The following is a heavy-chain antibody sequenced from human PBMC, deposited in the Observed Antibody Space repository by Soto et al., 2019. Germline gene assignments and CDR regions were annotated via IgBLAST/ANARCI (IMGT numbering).Heavy chain of an antibody. D-gene: IGHD2-2*01. J-gene: IGHJ6*02. V-gene: IGHV5-10-1*01. Sequence: GESLKISCKGSGYSFTSYCISWVRQMPGKGLEWMGRIDPSDSYTNYSPSFQGHVTISADKSISTAYLQWSSLKASDTAMYYCASTRAIDCSSTSCLYYYGMDVWGQGTTVTVSS. CDR2: IDPSDSYT. CDR1: GYSFTSYC. CDR3: ASTRAIDCSSTSCLYYYGMDV.